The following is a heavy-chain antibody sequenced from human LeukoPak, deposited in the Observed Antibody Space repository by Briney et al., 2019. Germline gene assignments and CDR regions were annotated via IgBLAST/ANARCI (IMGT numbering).Heavy chain of an antibody. CDR1: GYTFTSYG. Sequence: GASVKVSCKASGYTFTSYGISWVRRAPGQGLEWMGWISAYNGNTNYAQKLQGRVTMTTDTSTSTAYMELRSLRSDDTAVYYCARDWHYDILTGYYSEIDYWGQGTLVTVSS. J-gene: IGHJ4*02. D-gene: IGHD3-9*01. V-gene: IGHV1-18*01. CDR3: ARDWHYDILTGYYSEIDY. CDR2: ISAYNGNT.